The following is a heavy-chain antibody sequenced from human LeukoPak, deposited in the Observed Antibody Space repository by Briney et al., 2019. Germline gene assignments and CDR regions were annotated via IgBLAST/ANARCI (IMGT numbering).Heavy chain of an antibody. Sequence: GGSLRLSCAASGFTTDSYAMSWVRLAPGKGLEWVSSISAGGDRTYFADSVKGRFTISRDNSKNTLYLQMNSLRAEDTAVYYCAKDGLYDSSGYYYPLGYWGQGTLVTVSS. V-gene: IGHV3-23*01. CDR1: GFTTDSYA. D-gene: IGHD3-22*01. CDR3: AKDGLYDSSGYYYPLGY. CDR2: ISAGGDRT. J-gene: IGHJ4*02.